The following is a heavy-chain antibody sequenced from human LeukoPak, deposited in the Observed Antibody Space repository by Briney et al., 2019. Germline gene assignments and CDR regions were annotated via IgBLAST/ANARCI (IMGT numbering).Heavy chain of an antibody. CDR2: IYYSGST. CDR3: ARENTMVRGAFDAFDI. D-gene: IGHD3-10*01. Sequence: SETLSLTCTVSGGSISSYYWSWIRQPLGKGLEWIGYIYYSGSTNYNPSLKSRVTVSVDTSNNQFSLKLSSVTAADTAVYYCARENTMVRGAFDAFDIWGQGTMVTVSS. V-gene: IGHV4-59*01. CDR1: GGSISSYY. J-gene: IGHJ3*02.